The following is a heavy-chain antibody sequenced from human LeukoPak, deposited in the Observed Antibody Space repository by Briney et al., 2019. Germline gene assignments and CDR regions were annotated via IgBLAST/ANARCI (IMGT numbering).Heavy chain of an antibody. CDR2: ISAYNGNT. CDR3: ARDSSGTDAFDI. J-gene: IGHJ3*02. V-gene: IGHV1-18*01. CDR1: GYTFTSYG. Sequence: ASVKVSCKASGYTFTSYGISWVRHAPEQGLEWMGWISAYNGNTNYAQKLQGRVTMTTDTSTSTGYMELRSLRSDDTAVYYCARDSSGTDAFDIWGQGTMVTVSS. D-gene: IGHD1-1*01.